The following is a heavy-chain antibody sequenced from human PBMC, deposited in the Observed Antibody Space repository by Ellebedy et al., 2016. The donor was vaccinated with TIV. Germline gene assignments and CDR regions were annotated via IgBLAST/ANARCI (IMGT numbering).Heavy chain of an antibody. V-gene: IGHV1-46*04. CDR1: GYTFTSNY. D-gene: IGHD6-13*01. J-gene: IGHJ6*02. Sequence: AASVKVSCKASGYTFTSNYIHWVRQAPGQGLEWMGIINPSSESPIYAQKLQGRVTMTRDTSTSTVYMELSSLRSEDTAVYSCARDRSSSSGRKRGSMDVWGQGTTVTVSS. CDR3: ARDRSSSSGRKRGSMDV. CDR2: INPSSESP.